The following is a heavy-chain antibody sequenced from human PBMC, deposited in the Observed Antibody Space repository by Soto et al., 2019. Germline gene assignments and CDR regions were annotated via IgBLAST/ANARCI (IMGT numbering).Heavy chain of an antibody. CDR2: IYPGDSDT. D-gene: IGHD5-12*01. Sequence: PGESLKISFKGSGYSFTSYWIGWLRQMPGKGLEWMGIIYPGDSDTRYSPSFQGQVTISADKSISTAYLQWSSLKASDTAMYYCARPMEWLRSGKYYYYGMDVWGQGTTVTVSS. J-gene: IGHJ6*02. CDR1: GYSFTSYW. V-gene: IGHV5-51*01. CDR3: ARPMEWLRSGKYYYYGMDV.